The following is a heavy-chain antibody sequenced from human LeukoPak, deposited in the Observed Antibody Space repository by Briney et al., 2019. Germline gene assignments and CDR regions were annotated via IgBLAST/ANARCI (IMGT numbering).Heavy chain of an antibody. D-gene: IGHD3-10*01. V-gene: IGHV3-15*01. J-gene: IGHJ6*03. CDR3: TTGITMVRGIFLSATHEYYYMDV. CDR2: IKSKTDGGTT. Sequence: GGSLRLSCAASGFTFSNAWMSWVRQAPGKGLEWVGRIKSKTDGGTTDYAAPVKGRFTISRDDSKNTLYLQMNSLKTEDTAVYYCTTGITMVRGIFLSATHEYYYMDVWGKGTTVTVSS. CDR1: GFTFSNAW.